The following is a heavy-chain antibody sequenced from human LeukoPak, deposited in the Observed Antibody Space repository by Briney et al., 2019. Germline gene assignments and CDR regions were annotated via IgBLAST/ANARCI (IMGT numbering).Heavy chain of an antibody. CDR1: GFTVSSSY. J-gene: IGHJ4*02. CDR2: IYDGGST. V-gene: IGHV3-53*01. Sequence: GGSLRLSCAASGFTVSSSYVSWVRHAPGKGLEWVSVIYDGGSTYYADSVKGRFTISRDNSKSTLYLQMNSLRAEDTAVYYCARALSSRGWYYFDYWGQGTLVTVSS. D-gene: IGHD6-13*01. CDR3: ARALSSRGWYYFDY.